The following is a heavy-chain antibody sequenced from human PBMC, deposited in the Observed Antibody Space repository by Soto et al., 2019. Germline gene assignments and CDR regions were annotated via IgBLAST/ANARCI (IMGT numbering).Heavy chain of an antibody. CDR3: ARGGYCSGGSCYSGFRWFDP. V-gene: IGHV1-2*04. CDR2: INPNSGGT. D-gene: IGHD2-15*01. J-gene: IGHJ5*02. CDR1: GYTFTGYY. Sequence: ASVKVSCKASGYTFTGYYMHWVRQAPGQGLEWMGWINPNSGGTNYAQKFQGWVTMTRDTSISTAYMELSRLRSDDTAVYYCARGGYCSGGSCYSGFRWFDPWGQGTLVTVSS.